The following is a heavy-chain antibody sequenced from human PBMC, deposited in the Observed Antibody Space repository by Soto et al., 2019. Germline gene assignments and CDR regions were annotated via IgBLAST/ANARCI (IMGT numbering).Heavy chain of an antibody. D-gene: IGHD3-9*01. CDR3: ATQGVGLRYFDWLRYDYYGMDV. V-gene: IGHV1-24*01. J-gene: IGHJ6*02. CDR1: GYTLTELS. CDR2: FDPEEGET. Sequence: ASVKVSCKVSGYTLTELSMHWVRQAPGKGLEWMGGFDPEEGETIYAQKFQGRVTMTEDTSTDTAYMELSSLRSEDTAVYYCATQGVGLRYFDWLRYDYYGMDVWGQGTTVTVSS.